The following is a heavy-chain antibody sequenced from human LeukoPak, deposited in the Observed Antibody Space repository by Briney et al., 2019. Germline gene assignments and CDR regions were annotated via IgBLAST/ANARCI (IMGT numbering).Heavy chain of an antibody. CDR3: ARGSVVAARYYYMDV. D-gene: IGHD2-15*01. Sequence: SVKVSCKASGGTFSSYAISWVRQAPGQGLEWMGRIIPIFGIANYAQKFQGRVTITTDESTSTAYMELSSLRSEDTAVYYCARGSVVAARYYYMDVWGKGTTVTVSS. CDR1: GGTFSSYA. CDR2: IIPIFGIA. J-gene: IGHJ6*03. V-gene: IGHV1-69*05.